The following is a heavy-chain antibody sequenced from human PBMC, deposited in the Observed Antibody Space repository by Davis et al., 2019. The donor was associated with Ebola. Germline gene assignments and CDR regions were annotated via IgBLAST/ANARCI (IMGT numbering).Heavy chain of an antibody. V-gene: IGHV4-59*01. D-gene: IGHD3-22*01. Sequence: MPSETLSLTCTVSGGSISSYYWSWIRQPPGKGLEWIGYIYYSGSTNYNPSLKSRVTISVDTSKNQFSLKLSSVTAADTAVYYCARDKSRSSGYRFYYYGMDVWGQGTTVTASS. CDR2: IYYSGST. CDR3: ARDKSRSSGYRFYYYGMDV. CDR1: GGSISSYY. J-gene: IGHJ6*02.